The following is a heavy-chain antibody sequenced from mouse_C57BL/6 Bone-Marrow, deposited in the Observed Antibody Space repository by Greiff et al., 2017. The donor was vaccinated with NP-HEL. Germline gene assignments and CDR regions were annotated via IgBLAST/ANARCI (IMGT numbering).Heavy chain of an antibody. CDR1: GYTFTSYT. D-gene: IGHD3-2*02. CDR3: ARFGQLSPAWFAY. J-gene: IGHJ3*01. CDR2: INPSSGYT. V-gene: IGHV1-4*01. Sequence: QVQLKQSGAELARPGASVKMSCKASGYTFTSYTMHWVKQRPGQGLEWIGYINPSSGYTKYNQKFKDKATLTADKSSSTAYMQLSSLTSEDSAVYYCARFGQLSPAWFAYWGQGTLVTVSA.